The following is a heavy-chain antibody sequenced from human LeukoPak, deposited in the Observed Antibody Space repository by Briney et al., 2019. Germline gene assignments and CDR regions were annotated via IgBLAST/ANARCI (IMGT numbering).Heavy chain of an antibody. CDR2: IYYSGST. V-gene: IGHV4-59*01. D-gene: IGHD4-17*01. CDR1: GGSFSGYY. CDR3: ARHPDYGDYAFDY. J-gene: IGHJ4*02. Sequence: SETLSLTCAVYGGSFSGYYWSWIRQPPGKGLEWIGYIYYSGSTNYNPSLKSRVTISVDTSKNQFSLKLSSVTAADTAVYYCARHPDYGDYAFDYWGQGTLVTVSS.